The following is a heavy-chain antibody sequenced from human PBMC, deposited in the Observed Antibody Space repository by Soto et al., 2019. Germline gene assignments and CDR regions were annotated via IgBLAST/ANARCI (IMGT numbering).Heavy chain of an antibody. D-gene: IGHD4-17*01. V-gene: IGHV3-23*01. Sequence: GGSLRLSCAASGFTFSSYAMSWVRQAPGKGLEWVSAISGSGGSTYYADSVKGRFTISRDNSKNTLYLQMNSLRAEDTAVYYCAKPRRYDYGDKGGFDYWGQGTLVTVSS. CDR3: AKPRRYDYGDKGGFDY. CDR1: GFTFSSYA. J-gene: IGHJ4*02. CDR2: ISGSGGST.